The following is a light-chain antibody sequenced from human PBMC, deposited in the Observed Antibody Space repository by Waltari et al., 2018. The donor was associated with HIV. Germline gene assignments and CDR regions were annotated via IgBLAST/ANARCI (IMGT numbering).Light chain of an antibody. CDR2: ISD. Sequence: QSVLTQPPSASGTPGQRVTISCSGSSSNVGNNYVYWYQQLPGTAPKLLISISDPRPSGVPDRFSASKSGTSASLAISGLRSEDEADYYCAALDDSLIDQVVFGGGTKLTVL. V-gene: IGLV1-47*01. CDR1: SSNVGNNY. CDR3: AALDDSLIDQVV. J-gene: IGLJ2*01.